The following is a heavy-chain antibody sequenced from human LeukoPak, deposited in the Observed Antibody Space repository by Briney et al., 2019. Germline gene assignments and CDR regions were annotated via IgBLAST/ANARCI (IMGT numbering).Heavy chain of an antibody. D-gene: IGHD3-10*01. Sequence: GGSLRLSCAASGFTFSSYGMHWVRQAPGKGLEWVAFIRYDGSNKYYADSVKGRFTISRDNSKNTLYLQMNSLRAEDTAVYYCAKDAVFYYGSGSYYPYYYYYMDVWGKGTTVTISS. J-gene: IGHJ6*03. V-gene: IGHV3-30*02. CDR1: GFTFSSYG. CDR2: IRYDGSNK. CDR3: AKDAVFYYGSGSYYPYYYYYMDV.